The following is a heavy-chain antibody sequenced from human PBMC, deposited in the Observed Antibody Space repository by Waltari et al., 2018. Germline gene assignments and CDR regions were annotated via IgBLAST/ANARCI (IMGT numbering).Heavy chain of an antibody. Sequence: QVQLQESGPGLVKPSGTLSLTCAVSGGSISSSNWWSWVRQPPGKGLEWIGEIYHSGSTNYHPSLKSRVTISVDKSKNQFSLKLSSVTAADTAVYYCARLHGSGSYYEPADYWGQGTLVTVSS. J-gene: IGHJ4*02. CDR2: IYHSGST. CDR3: ARLHGSGSYYEPADY. V-gene: IGHV4-4*02. CDR1: GGSISSSNW. D-gene: IGHD3-10*01.